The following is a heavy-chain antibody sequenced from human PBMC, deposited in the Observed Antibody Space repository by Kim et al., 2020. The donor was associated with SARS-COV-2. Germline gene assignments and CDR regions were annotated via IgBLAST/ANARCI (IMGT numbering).Heavy chain of an antibody. CDR2: INTNTGNP. CDR3: ARVIPAAILPWFDP. CDR1: GYTFTSYA. V-gene: IGHV7-4-1*02. J-gene: IGHJ5*02. Sequence: ASVKVSCKASGYTFTSYAMNWVRQAPGQGLEWMGWINTNTGNPTYAQGFTGRFVFSLDTSVSTAYLQISSLKAEDTAVYYCARVIPAAILPWFDPWGQGTLVTVSS. D-gene: IGHD2-2*01.